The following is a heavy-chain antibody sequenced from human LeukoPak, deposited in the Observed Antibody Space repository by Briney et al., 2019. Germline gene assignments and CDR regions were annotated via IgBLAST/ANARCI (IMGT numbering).Heavy chain of an antibody. V-gene: IGHV3-30*03. J-gene: IGHJ4*02. CDR3: ARGPNSNWSGLDF. Sequence: GGSLRLSCAASGFTFSSYGMHWVRQAPGKGLEWVAVISYDGSNKYYADSVKGRFTISRDNSKNTLYLQVNNLRAEDTAVYYCARGPNSNWSGLDFWGQGTLLTVSS. CDR2: ISYDGSNK. D-gene: IGHD6-6*01. CDR1: GFTFSSYG.